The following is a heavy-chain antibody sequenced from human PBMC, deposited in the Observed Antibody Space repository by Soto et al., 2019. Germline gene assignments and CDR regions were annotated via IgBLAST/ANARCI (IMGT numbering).Heavy chain of an antibody. CDR3: AKDAVYNDGLWLVAN. J-gene: IGHJ4*02. D-gene: IGHD5-12*01. CDR2: IIDNGKYI. CDR1: GFTFRLYS. V-gene: IGHV3-21*04. Sequence: GGSLRLSCAASGFTFRLYSLNWVRQAPGKGLEWVCSIIDNGKYIYYADSVKGRFTISRDNAKNSLYLQMNSLRAEDTAIYYCAKDAVYNDGLWLVANWGQGTLVTVSS.